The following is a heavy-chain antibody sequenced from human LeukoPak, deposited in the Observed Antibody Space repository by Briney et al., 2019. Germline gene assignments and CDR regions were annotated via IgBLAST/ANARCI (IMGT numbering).Heavy chain of an antibody. CDR2: ISSSSSYI. J-gene: IGHJ4*02. CDR1: GFTFSSYS. V-gene: IGHV3-21*01. Sequence: GGSLRLSCAASGFTFSSYSMNWVRQAPGKGLERVSSISSSSSYIYYADSVKGRFTISRDNAKNSLYLQMNSLRAEDTAVYYCARDHPRYCSSASCYTPPDYWGQGTLVTVSS. CDR3: ARDHPRYCSSASCYTPPDY. D-gene: IGHD2-2*02.